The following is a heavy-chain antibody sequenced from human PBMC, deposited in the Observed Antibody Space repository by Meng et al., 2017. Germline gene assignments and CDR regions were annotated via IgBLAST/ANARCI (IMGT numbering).Heavy chain of an antibody. Sequence: EVQLVVCGGGLAQPGGALGLSCEASGFTFSSYAMGWVRQAPGKGLEWVSAISGSGGSTYYADSVKGRFTISRDNSKNTLYLQMNSLRAEDTAVYYCAKEGWLDDYWGQGTLVTVSS. J-gene: IGHJ4*02. CDR1: GFTFSSYA. D-gene: IGHD6-19*01. V-gene: IGHV3-23*04. CDR2: ISGSGGST. CDR3: AKEGWLDDY.